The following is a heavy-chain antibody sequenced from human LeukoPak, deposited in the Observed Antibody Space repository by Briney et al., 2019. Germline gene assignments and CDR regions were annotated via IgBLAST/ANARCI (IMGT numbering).Heavy chain of an antibody. V-gene: IGHV4-59*08. Sequence: PSETLSLTCTVSGGSINSYYWSWIRQPPGKGLERIGYIYYTGGETNYNPSLKSRLTISVDTSKNQFSLMLTSVTAADTAVYYCARQPGGTAAFDIWAQGTMVTVSS. CDR3: ARQPGGTAAFDI. D-gene: IGHD1-14*01. J-gene: IGHJ3*02. CDR2: IYYTGGET. CDR1: GGSINSYY.